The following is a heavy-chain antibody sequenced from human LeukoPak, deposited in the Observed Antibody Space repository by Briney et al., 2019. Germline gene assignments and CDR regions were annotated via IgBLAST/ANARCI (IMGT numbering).Heavy chain of an antibody. CDR2: ISSSSNTI. Sequence: GGSLRLSCAASGFTFSSYSMNWVRQAPGKGLEWLSHISSSSNTIYYADSVKGRFIISRDNAKNSLYLQMNSLRAEDTAVYYCARPMFYGSGSDVFDYWGQGTLVTVSS. V-gene: IGHV3-48*01. D-gene: IGHD3-10*01. CDR1: GFTFSSYS. CDR3: ARPMFYGSGSDVFDY. J-gene: IGHJ4*02.